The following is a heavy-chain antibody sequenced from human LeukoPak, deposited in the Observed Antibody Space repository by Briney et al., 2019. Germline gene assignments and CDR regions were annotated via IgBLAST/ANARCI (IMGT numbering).Heavy chain of an antibody. CDR1: GFTFSSYA. V-gene: IGHV3-30-3*01. D-gene: IGHD4-17*01. J-gene: IGHJ4*02. CDR3: ARDNGDYFGY. CDR2: ISYDGSNK. Sequence: PGGSLRLSCAASGFTFSSYAMHWVRQAPGKGLEWVAVISYDGSNKYYADSVKGRFTISRDNSKNTLYLQMNSLRAEDTAVYYCARDNGDYFGYWGQGTLVTVSS.